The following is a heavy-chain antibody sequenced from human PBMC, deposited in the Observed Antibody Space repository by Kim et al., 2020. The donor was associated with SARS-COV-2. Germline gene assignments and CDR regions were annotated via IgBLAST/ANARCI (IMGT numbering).Heavy chain of an antibody. V-gene: IGHV3-53*01. Sequence: GGSLRLSCAASGFTVSSNYMSWVRQAPGKGLEWVSVIYSGGSTYYADSVKGRFTISRDNSKNTLYLQMNSLRAEDTAVYYCARDYFRYGSGSSRNYYYYGMDVWGQGTTVTVSS. CDR3: ARDYFRYGSGSSRNYYYYGMDV. J-gene: IGHJ6*02. CDR1: GFTVSSNY. CDR2: IYSGGST. D-gene: IGHD3-10*01.